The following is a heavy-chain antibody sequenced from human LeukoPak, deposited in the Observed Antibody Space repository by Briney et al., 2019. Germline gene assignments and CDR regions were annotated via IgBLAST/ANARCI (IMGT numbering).Heavy chain of an antibody. D-gene: IGHD6-19*01. J-gene: IGHJ4*02. V-gene: IGHV3-30-3*01. Sequence: PEGSLRLSCAASGFTFSSYAMHWVRQAPGKGLEWVAVISYDGSNKYYADSVKGRFTISRDNSKNTLYLQMNSLRAEDTAVYYCASRGSSGWDDYWGQGTLVTVSS. CDR2: ISYDGSNK. CDR3: ASRGSSGWDDY. CDR1: GFTFSSYA.